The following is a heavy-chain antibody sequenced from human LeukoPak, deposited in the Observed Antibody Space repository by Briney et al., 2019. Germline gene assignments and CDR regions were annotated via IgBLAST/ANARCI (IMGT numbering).Heavy chain of an antibody. J-gene: IGHJ4*02. V-gene: IGHV3-23*01. CDR2: ISGSGGST. Sequence: GGSLRLSCAASGFTFSSYGMSWVRQAPGKGLEWVSAISGSGGSTYYADSVKGRFTISRDNSKNTLYLQMNSLRAEDTAVYYCAKRGTRQLLQKYYFDCWGQGTLVAVSS. CDR3: AKRGTRQLLQKYYFDC. CDR1: GFTFSSYG. D-gene: IGHD2-15*01.